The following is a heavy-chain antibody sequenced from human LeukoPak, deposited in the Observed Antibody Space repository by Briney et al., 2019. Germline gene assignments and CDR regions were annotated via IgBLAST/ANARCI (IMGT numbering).Heavy chain of an antibody. CDR2: IYYSGST. J-gene: IGHJ4*02. V-gene: IGHV4-39*01. CDR1: GGSISSSSYY. D-gene: IGHD6-19*01. Sequence: SETLSLTCAVSGGSISSSSYYWGWIRQPPGKGLEWIGSIYYSGSTYYNPSLKSRVTISVDTSKNQFSLKLSSVTAADTAVYYCASDSSGWYRFDYWGQGTLVTVSS. CDR3: ASDSSGWYRFDY.